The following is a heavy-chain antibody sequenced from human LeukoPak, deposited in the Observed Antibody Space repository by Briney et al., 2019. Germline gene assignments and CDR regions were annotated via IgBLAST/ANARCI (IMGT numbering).Heavy chain of an antibody. CDR3: AHTIGAGNSAVFQH. Sequence: SGPTVVKPTQTLTLTCTFSGFSLSTSEVGVGWVRQPPGKALEWLAVIYWDDDKRYSPSLKSRVTITKDTSKNQVVLTMTNMDPVDTATYYCAHTIGAGNSAVFQHWGPGTLVNVSS. J-gene: IGHJ1*01. CDR2: IYWDDDK. CDR1: GFSLSTSEVG. V-gene: IGHV2-5*02. D-gene: IGHD4-23*01.